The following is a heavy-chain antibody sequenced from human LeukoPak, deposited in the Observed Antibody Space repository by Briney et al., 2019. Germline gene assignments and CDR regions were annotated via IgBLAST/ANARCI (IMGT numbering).Heavy chain of an antibody. CDR3: ARPNSGFDF. Sequence: GGSLRLSCAASGFTLKDFAMHWVRQASGKGLEWVGRIRSKTDTYATTYAASVKGRFTISRDDSKNMAYLQMNSLKIEDTAVYYCARPNSGFDFWGQGTLVSVSS. D-gene: IGHD1-26*01. CDR1: GFTLKDFA. CDR2: IRSKTDTYAT. V-gene: IGHV3-73*01. J-gene: IGHJ4*02.